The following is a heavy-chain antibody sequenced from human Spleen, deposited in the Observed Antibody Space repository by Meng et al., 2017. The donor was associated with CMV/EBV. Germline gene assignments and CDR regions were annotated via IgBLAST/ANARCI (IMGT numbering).Heavy chain of an antibody. D-gene: IGHD6-13*01. J-gene: IGHJ5*02. CDR3: ARGKGSWSP. CDR1: GYSFTSYG. Sequence: ASVKVSCKPSGYSFTSYGISWVRQAPGQGLEWMGWISTYSGSTKYAQKFQGRVTMTTDTSTGTVDMDLRSLRSDDTAVYFCARGKGSWSPWGQGTLVTVSS. V-gene: IGHV1-18*01. CDR2: ISTYSGST.